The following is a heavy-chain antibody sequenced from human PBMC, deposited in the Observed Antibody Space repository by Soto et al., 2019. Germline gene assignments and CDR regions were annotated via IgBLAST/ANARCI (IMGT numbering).Heavy chain of an antibody. J-gene: IGHJ6*02. CDR3: ARLYPPYSGSYDYYYYGMDV. Sequence: PGESLKISCKGSGYSFTSYWIGWVRQMPGKGLEWMGIIYPGDSDTRYSPSFQGQVTISADKSISTAYLQWSSLKASDTAMYYCARLYPPYSGSYDYYYYGMDVWGQGTTVTVSS. CDR1: GYSFTSYW. CDR2: IYPGDSDT. D-gene: IGHD1-26*01. V-gene: IGHV5-51*01.